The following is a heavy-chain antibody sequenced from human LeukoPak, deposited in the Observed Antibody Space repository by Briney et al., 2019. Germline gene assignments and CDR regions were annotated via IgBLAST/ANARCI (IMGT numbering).Heavy chain of an antibody. CDR1: GGSMRNYC. V-gene: IGHV4-59*12. Sequence: PSETLSLTCTVSGGSMRNYCWTWIRQSPGKGLEWIGYIYHDGSTNYNPSLRSLFPISLTTPIKQFSLTVSSVTAADTAVYYCARENGIAEDKPTMTELLKTQVNYYYYMDVWGKGTTVTVSS. CDR2: IYHDGST. J-gene: IGHJ6*03. D-gene: IGHD3-22*01. CDR3: ARENGIAEDKPTMTELLKTQVNYYYYMDV.